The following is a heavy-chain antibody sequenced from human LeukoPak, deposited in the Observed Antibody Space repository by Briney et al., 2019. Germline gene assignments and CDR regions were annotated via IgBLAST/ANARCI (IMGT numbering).Heavy chain of an antibody. Sequence: GGSLRLSCAASGFTFSSYGMSWVRQAPGKGLEWVSAISSSGSTIYYADSVKGRFTISRDNAKNSLYLQMNSLRAEDTAVYYCAKIVGNILTGPENYYFHYWGQGTLVTVSS. J-gene: IGHJ4*02. D-gene: IGHD3-9*01. CDR3: AKIVGNILTGPENYYFHY. V-gene: IGHV3-21*04. CDR1: GFTFSSYG. CDR2: ISSSGSTI.